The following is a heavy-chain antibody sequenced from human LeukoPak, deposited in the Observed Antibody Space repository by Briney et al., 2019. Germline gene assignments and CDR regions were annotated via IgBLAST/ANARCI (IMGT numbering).Heavy chain of an antibody. D-gene: IGHD3-22*01. J-gene: IGHJ3*02. Sequence: RPGGSLRLSCAASGFTVSSNYMSWVRQAPGKGLEWVSYISSSGSTIYYADSVKGRFTISRDNAKNSLYLQMNSLRAEDTAVYYCAIHYYDSSGYYRNPDAFDIWGQGTMVTVSS. CDR3: AIHYYDSSGYYRNPDAFDI. V-gene: IGHV3-48*03. CDR1: GFTVSSNY. CDR2: ISSSGSTI.